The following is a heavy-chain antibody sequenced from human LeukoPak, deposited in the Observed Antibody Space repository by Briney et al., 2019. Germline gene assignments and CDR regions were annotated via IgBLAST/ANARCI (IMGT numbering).Heavy chain of an antibody. D-gene: IGHD6-19*01. Sequence: ASVKVSCKASGYSFTTYAVNWVRQATGQGCEWMGWINTDTGHPTYAQDFTGRFGFSLDTSVSTAYLQISSLKAEDTAVYYCARGYGSTYWDLDYWGQGTPVTVSS. CDR3: ARGYGSTYWDLDY. CDR2: INTDTGHP. J-gene: IGHJ4*02. CDR1: GYSFTTYA. V-gene: IGHV7-4-1*02.